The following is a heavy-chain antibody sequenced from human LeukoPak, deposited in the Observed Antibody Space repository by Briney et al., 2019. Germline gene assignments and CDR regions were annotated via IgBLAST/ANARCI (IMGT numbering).Heavy chain of an antibody. CDR2: ISAYNGNT. V-gene: IGHV1-18*01. CDR1: GYTFTSYG. J-gene: IGHJ5*02. Sequence: ASVKVSCKASGYTFTSYGISWVRQAPGQGLEWMGWISAYNGNTNYAQKLRGRVTMTTDTSTSTAYMELRSLRSDDTAVYYCARDSPHYYGSGSYYNRFDPWGQGTLVTVSS. D-gene: IGHD3-10*01. CDR3: ARDSPHYYGSGSYYNRFDP.